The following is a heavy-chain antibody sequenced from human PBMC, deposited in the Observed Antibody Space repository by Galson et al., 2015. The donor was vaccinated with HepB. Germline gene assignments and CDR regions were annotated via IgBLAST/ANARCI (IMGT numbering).Heavy chain of an antibody. D-gene: IGHD2-15*01. CDR2: IGQDGREI. J-gene: IGHJ4*02. Sequence: SLRLSCAASGFTFSRFSSHSMSWVRQAPGKGLEWVANIGQDGREIYYVDSVKGRFTISRDNAKNSLYLQMNAPRAEDTAVYYCARDPFAYSGGHWGQGTLVTVSS. V-gene: IGHV3-7*03. CDR3: ARDPFAYSGGH. CDR1: GFTFSRFSSHS.